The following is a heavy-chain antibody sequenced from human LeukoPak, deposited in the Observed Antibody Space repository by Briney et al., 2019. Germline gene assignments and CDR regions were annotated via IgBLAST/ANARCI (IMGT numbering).Heavy chain of an antibody. Sequence: PGGSLRLSCAASGFTFSSYSMSWVRQAPGKGLEWVSSISSSSSYIYYADSVKGRFTISRDNAKNSLYLQMNSLRAEDTAVYYCAREHWYSSSWYPHYFDYWGQGTLVTVSS. CDR1: GFTFSSYS. CDR3: AREHWYSSSWYPHYFDY. CDR2: ISSSSSYI. D-gene: IGHD6-13*01. V-gene: IGHV3-21*01. J-gene: IGHJ4*02.